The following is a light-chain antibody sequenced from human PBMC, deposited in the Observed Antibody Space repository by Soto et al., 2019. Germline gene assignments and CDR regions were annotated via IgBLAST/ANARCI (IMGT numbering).Light chain of an antibody. V-gene: IGKV3-20*01. CDR2: GAS. CDR1: QTDSSY. Sequence: ENVLTQSPGTLSLSPGERATLSCRASQTDSSYLTWYQQRPGQAPRLLIYGASKRATGIPDRFSGSGSGTDFTLTISRLEHEDFALYYCLQYGTSPITFGQGTRLEIK. J-gene: IGKJ5*01. CDR3: LQYGTSPIT.